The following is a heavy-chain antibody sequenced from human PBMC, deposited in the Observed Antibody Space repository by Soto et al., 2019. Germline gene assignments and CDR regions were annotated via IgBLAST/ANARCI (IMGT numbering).Heavy chain of an antibody. Sequence: SVKVSCKASAGTFSSYGISWVRQAPGQGLEWMGGIMPIFGTPNYAQKFQGRVTITADESTSTGYMELSSLTSEDTAVYYCARDRSWRYYYYASSVQYFYGMDVWGQGTTVTVSS. CDR1: AGTFSSYG. J-gene: IGHJ6*02. CDR3: ARDRSWRYYYYASSVQYFYGMDV. D-gene: IGHD3-22*01. CDR2: IMPIFGTP. V-gene: IGHV1-69*13.